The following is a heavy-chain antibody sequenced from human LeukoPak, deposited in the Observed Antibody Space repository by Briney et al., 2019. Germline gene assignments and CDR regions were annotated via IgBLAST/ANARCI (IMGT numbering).Heavy chain of an antibody. CDR3: AKDLEADYYDSSGYMGIFDY. J-gene: IGHJ4*02. Sequence: GGSLRLSCAASGFTFSSYAMSWVRQAPGKGLEWVSAISGSGGSTYYADSVKGRFTISRDNSKNTLYLQMNSLRAEDTAVYYCAKDLEADYYDSSGYMGIFDYWGQGTLVTVSS. V-gene: IGHV3-23*01. CDR2: ISGSGGST. CDR1: GFTFSSYA. D-gene: IGHD3-22*01.